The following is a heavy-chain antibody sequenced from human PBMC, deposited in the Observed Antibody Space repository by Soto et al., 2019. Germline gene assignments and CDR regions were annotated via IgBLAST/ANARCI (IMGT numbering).Heavy chain of an antibody. D-gene: IGHD6-19*01. J-gene: IGHJ5*02. CDR2: IYYSGST. Sequence: SETLSPTRTFSGGSISSYYWSWIRQPPGKGLEWIGYIYYSGSTNYNPSLKSRVTISVDTSKNQFSLKLSSVTAADTAVYYCARPPAAWGQGTLVTVSS. CDR1: GGSISSYY. V-gene: IGHV4-59*08. CDR3: ARPPAA.